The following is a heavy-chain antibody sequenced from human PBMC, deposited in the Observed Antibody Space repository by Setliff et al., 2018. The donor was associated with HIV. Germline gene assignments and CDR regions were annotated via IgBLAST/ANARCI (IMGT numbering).Heavy chain of an antibody. CDR2: ISDTSATI. Sequence: PGGSLRLSCAASGLIFSSYEMNWVRQAPGKGLEWLSYISDTSATISYADSVKGRFTISRDNSNNMLFLQMNSLRTEDTAVYYCARSGGDCSGISCYSLWFDPWGHGTLVTVSS. CDR3: ARSGGDCSGISCYSLWFDP. J-gene: IGHJ5*02. V-gene: IGHV3-48*03. CDR1: GLIFSSYE. D-gene: IGHD2-15*01.